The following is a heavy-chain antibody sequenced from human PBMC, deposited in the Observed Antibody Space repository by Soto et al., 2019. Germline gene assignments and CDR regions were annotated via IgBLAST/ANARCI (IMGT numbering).Heavy chain of an antibody. CDR1: GFTFSDYY. D-gene: IGHD2-2*01. J-gene: IGHJ6*02. Sequence: WGSLRLSCAASGFTFSDYYMIWSRQSPFKWLEWVSYISSSGSTIYYADSVKGRFTISRDNAKNSLYLQMNSLRAEDTAVYYCARDLLGYCSSTSCSYRKYYYGMDVWGQGTTVTVSS. CDR3: ARDLLGYCSSTSCSYRKYYYGMDV. CDR2: ISSSGSTI. V-gene: IGHV3-11*01.